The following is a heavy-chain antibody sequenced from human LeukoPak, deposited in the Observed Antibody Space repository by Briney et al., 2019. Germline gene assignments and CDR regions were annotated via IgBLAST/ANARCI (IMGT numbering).Heavy chain of an antibody. Sequence: VASVKVSCKASGYTFTSYYMHWVRQAPGQGLEWMGIINPSGGSTSYAQKFQGRVTMTRDTSTSTVYMELSSLRSEDTAVYYCARGAYCSSTSCYMANYYYYMDVWGKGTTVTVSS. CDR1: GYTFTSYY. J-gene: IGHJ6*03. CDR2: INPSGGST. D-gene: IGHD2-2*02. CDR3: ARGAYCSSTSCYMANYYYYMDV. V-gene: IGHV1-46*01.